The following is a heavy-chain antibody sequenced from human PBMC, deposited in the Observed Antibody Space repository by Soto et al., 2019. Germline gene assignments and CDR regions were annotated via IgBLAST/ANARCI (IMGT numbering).Heavy chain of an antibody. CDR3: ARDGKTTAAYMDV. Sequence: PGGSLKLSSAASGVTVCIYGMNWVRQAPGKGLEWVSSISSSSSYIYYADSVKGRFTISRDNAKNSLYLQMNSLRAEDTAVYYCARDGKTTAAYMDVWGKGTTLTVSS. D-gene: IGHD4-4*01. J-gene: IGHJ6*03. CDR2: ISSSSSYI. CDR1: GVTVCIYG. V-gene: IGHV3-21*01.